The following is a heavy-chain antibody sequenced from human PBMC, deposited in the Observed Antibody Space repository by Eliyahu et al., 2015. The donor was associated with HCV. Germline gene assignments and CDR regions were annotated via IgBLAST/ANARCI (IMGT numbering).Heavy chain of an antibody. CDR2: IYYSGST. Sequence: QLQLQESGPGLVKPSETLSLTCTVSGGSISSSSYXWGWIRQPPGKGLEWIGSIYYSGSTHYNPSLKSRVTISVDTSKNQFSLKLSSVTAADTAVYYCARQPLPNWFDPWGQGTLVTVSS. CDR1: GGSISSSSYX. V-gene: IGHV4-39*01. J-gene: IGHJ5*02. CDR3: ARQPLPNWFDP.